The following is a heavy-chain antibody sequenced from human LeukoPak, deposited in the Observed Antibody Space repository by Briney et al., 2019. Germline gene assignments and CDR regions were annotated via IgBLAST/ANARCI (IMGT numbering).Heavy chain of an antibody. D-gene: IGHD1-26*01. V-gene: IGHV6-1*01. CDR1: GDSVSSNSAA. J-gene: IGHJ4*02. CDR3: AKQVGATPYFDY. Sequence: SQTLSLTCAISGDSVSSNSAAWNWIRQSPSRGLEWLGRTYYRTTWYNDYAVSVKSRVTINPDTSKTQFSLQLNSVTPEETAVYYCAKQVGATPYFDYWGQGTLVTVSS. CDR2: TYYRTTWYN.